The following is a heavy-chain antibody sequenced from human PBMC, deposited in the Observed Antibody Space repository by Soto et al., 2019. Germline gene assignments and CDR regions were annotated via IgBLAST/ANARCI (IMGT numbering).Heavy chain of an antibody. V-gene: IGHV1-2*04. D-gene: IGHD5-12*01. CDR2: INPNGGVT. J-gene: IGHJ6*03. CDR3: ARESGGATATLDYYYFYMDV. CDR1: GDSFNDYY. Sequence: QVQLVQSGAEVRKPGASVTVSCRSSGDSFNDYYIHWVRQAPGQGFEWMGWINPNGGVTKYAQKFQGWVSMTRDTSIRKVHKQLSRVKSDDTAVYYCARESGGATATLDYYYFYMDVWGTGTTVTVSS.